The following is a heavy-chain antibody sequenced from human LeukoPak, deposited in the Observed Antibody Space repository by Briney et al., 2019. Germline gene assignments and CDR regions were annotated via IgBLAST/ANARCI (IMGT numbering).Heavy chain of an antibody. D-gene: IGHD3-10*01. V-gene: IGHV4-61*02. CDR2: IYTSGST. J-gene: IGHJ3*02. CDR3: ARLYLGAFDI. Sequence: PSETLSLTCTVSGGSISSGKYYWSWIRQPAGKGLEWIVRIYTSGSTKYNPSLKSRVTISVDTSNNQFSLMLSSVTAAYTAVYYCARLYLGAFDIWGQGTMVTVSS. CDR1: GGSISSGKYY.